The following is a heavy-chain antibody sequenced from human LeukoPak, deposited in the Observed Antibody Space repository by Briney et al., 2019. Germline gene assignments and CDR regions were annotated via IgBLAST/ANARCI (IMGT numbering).Heavy chain of an antibody. CDR3: TRVTSWRTGFDY. V-gene: IGHV3-9*01. Sequence: GGSLRLSCAASGFSFEAYGMYWVRQAPGKGLEWVSGITWNSDDMAYADSVKGRFTISRDNAKHCLYLQMNSLTVVGTALYYCTRVTSWRTGFDYWGQGTLVTVSS. J-gene: IGHJ4*02. CDR2: ITWNSDDM. D-gene: IGHD1-1*01. CDR1: GFSFEAYG.